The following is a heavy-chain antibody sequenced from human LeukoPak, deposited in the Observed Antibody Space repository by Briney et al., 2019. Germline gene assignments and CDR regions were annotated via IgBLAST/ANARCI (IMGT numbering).Heavy chain of an antibody. Sequence: ASVTVSCKVSGYTFTYYYIHWVRQAPGQGLEWMGWINPNSGGTNYAQKFQGRVTMTRDTYINTAYMELNRLTSDDTALYYCAGYTNNWYLGGYWGQGTLVAVSS. V-gene: IGHV1-2*02. CDR3: AGYTNNWYLGGY. J-gene: IGHJ4*02. D-gene: IGHD6-13*01. CDR1: GYTFTYYY. CDR2: INPNSGGT.